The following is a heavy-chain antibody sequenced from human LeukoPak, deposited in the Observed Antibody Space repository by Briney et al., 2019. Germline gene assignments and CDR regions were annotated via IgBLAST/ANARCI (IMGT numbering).Heavy chain of an antibody. CDR3: ARRRRYCSSTSCYPFDY. J-gene: IGHJ4*02. V-gene: IGHV4-34*01. D-gene: IGHD2-2*01. Sequence: SETLSLTCAVYGGSFSGYYWNWIRQPPGKGLEWIGEINHSGSTNYNPSLKSRVNILVDTSKKQFSLKLSSVTAADTAVYYCARRRRYCSSTSCYPFDYWGQGTLVTVSS. CDR1: GGSFSGYY. CDR2: INHSGST.